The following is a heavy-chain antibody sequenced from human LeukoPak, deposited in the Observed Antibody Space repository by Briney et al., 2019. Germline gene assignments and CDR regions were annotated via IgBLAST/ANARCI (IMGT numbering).Heavy chain of an antibody. Sequence: GGSLRLSCATSGFIFDHYTMHWVRQAPGKGLEWVSLISWDGDSTYYANSVKGRFTISRDNSKNSLYLQMNRLRTEDTALYYCAKDLSDIAMALENWGQGTLVTVSS. CDR1: GFIFDHYT. D-gene: IGHD3-16*02. J-gene: IGHJ4*02. CDR2: ISWDGDST. CDR3: AKDLSDIAMALEN. V-gene: IGHV3-43*01.